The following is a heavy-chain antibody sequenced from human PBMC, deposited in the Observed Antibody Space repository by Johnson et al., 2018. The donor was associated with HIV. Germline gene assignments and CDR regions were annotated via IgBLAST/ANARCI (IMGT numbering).Heavy chain of an antibody. CDR3: ASCGGDLRKNDAFDI. D-gene: IGHD2-21*02. CDR2: ISYDGSNK. Sequence: QEQLVESGGGVVQPGRSLRLSCAASGFTFSSYAMHWVRQAPGKGLEWVAVISYDGSNKYYADSVKGRFTISRDNSKNTLYLQMNSLRAEDTAVYYCASCGGDLRKNDAFDIWGQGTMVTVSS. V-gene: IGHV3-30-3*01. CDR1: GFTFSSYA. J-gene: IGHJ3*02.